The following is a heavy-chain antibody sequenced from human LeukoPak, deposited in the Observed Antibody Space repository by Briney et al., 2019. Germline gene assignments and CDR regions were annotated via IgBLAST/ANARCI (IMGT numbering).Heavy chain of an antibody. V-gene: IGHV3-15*01. D-gene: IGHD3-10*01. CDR3: TTDLGITMIRGVIVY. CDR2: IKSKADGETK. Sequence: PGGSLRLSCGASGFSFTNAWMSWVRQAPGKGLEWVGRIKSKADGETKDYAAPVKGRFTMSRDDSKATLYLQINSLKTEDTAVYYCTTDLGITMIRGVIVYWGQGALVIVSS. CDR1: GFSFTNAW. J-gene: IGHJ4*02.